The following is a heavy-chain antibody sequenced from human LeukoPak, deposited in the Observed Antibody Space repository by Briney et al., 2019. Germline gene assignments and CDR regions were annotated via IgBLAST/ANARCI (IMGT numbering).Heavy chain of an antibody. CDR3: TTPNRVLWCGELLDDY. D-gene: IGHD3-10*01. V-gene: IGHV3-15*01. CDR2: IKSKTDGGTT. J-gene: IGHJ4*02. Sequence: GGSLRLSCAASGVTFSNAWMSWVRQAPGKGLEWVGRIKSKTDGGTTDYPEPVKGRFTISRDDSKNTLYLQMNSLKTEDTAVYYCTTPNRVLWCGELLDDYWGQGTLVTVSS. CDR1: GVTFSNAW.